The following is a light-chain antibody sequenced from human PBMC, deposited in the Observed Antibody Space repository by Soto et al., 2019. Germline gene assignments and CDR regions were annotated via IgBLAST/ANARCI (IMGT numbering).Light chain of an antibody. CDR1: QSVSSY. V-gene: IGKV3-11*01. J-gene: IGKJ4*01. CDR2: DAS. Sequence: EIVLTQSPATLSLSPGERATLSCRASQSVSSYLAWYQQKPGQAPRLLIYDASNRATGIPARFSGSGSGTDFTRTISRLEPEDFAVYYCQQRSNWPPDTFGGGTKVEIK. CDR3: QQRSNWPPDT.